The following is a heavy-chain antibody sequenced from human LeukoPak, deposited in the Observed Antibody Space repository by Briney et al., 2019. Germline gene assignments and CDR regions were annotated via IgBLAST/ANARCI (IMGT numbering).Heavy chain of an antibody. V-gene: IGHV3-11*04. CDR3: ARSMATITFSFDY. Sequence: GGSLRLSCAASGFTFSDYYMSWIRQAPGKGLEWVSYISSSGSTIYYADSVKGRFTISRDNAKNSLYLQMNSLRAEDTAVYYCARSMATITFSFDYWGQGTLSPSPQ. D-gene: IGHD5-24*01. CDR1: GFTFSDYY. J-gene: IGHJ4*02. CDR2: ISSSGSTI.